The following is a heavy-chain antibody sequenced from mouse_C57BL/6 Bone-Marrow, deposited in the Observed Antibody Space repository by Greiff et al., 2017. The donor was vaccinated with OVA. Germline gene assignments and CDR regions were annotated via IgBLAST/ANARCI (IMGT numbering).Heavy chain of an antibody. V-gene: IGHV5-17*01. D-gene: IGHD2-5*01. CDR3: ARGDSNSGDWFAY. Sequence: EVKVEESGGGLVKPGGSLKLSCAASGFTFSDYGMHWVRQAPEKGLEWVAYISSGSSTIYYADTVKGRFTISRDNAKNTLFLQMTRWRSEDTSMYDCARGDSNSGDWFAYWGQGTLVTVSS. CDR1: GFTFSDYG. J-gene: IGHJ3*01. CDR2: ISSGSSTI.